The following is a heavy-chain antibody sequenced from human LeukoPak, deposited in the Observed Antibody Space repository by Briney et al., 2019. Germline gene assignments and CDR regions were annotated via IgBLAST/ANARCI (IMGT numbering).Heavy chain of an antibody. D-gene: IGHD3-9*01. CDR3: ARVYYDILTGYYHAFDI. CDR1: GGSISSYY. J-gene: IGHJ3*02. V-gene: IGHV4-59*01. CDR2: IYYSGST. Sequence: TSETLSLTCTVSGGSISSYYWSWIRQPPGKGLEWIGYIYYSGSTNYNPSLKSRVTISVDTSKNQFSLKPSSVTAADTAVYYCARVYYDILTGYYHAFDIWGQGTMVTVS.